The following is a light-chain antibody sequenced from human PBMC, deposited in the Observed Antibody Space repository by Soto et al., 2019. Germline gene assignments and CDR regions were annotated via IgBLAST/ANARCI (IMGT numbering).Light chain of an antibody. Sequence: DIQMTQSPSSLSVSVGDRVTITCRASQGIRNDLDWFQQKPAQAPERLIYAASNLESGVPSRFSGSGSGTEFTLTISSLQAEDFASYYCLQYNTYPWTFGQWTKVEIK. J-gene: IGKJ1*01. CDR1: QGIRND. V-gene: IGKV1-17*01. CDR3: LQYNTYPWT. CDR2: AAS.